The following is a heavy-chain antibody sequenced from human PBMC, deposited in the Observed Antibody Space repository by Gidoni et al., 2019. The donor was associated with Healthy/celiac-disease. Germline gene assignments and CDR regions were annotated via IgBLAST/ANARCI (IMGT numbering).Heavy chain of an antibody. V-gene: IGHV4-34*01. CDR2: INHSGST. Sequence: QVQLQQWGAGLLKPSETLSLTCAVYGGSFRGYYWSWIRQPPGKGLEWIGEINHSGSTNYNPSLKSRVTISVDTSKNQFSLKLSSVTAADTAVYYCASSPREPEPAVRRNWFDPWGQGTLVTVSS. CDR3: ASSPREPEPAVRRNWFDP. J-gene: IGHJ5*02. D-gene: IGHD2-2*01. CDR1: GGSFRGYY.